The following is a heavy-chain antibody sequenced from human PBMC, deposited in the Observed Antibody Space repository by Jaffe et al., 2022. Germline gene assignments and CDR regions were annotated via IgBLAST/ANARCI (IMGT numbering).Heavy chain of an antibody. CDR1: GFSLSNARMG. CDR3: ARIPPPYYDILTGYSYLYYFDY. J-gene: IGHJ4*02. CDR2: IFSNDEK. Sequence: QVTLKESGPVLVKPTETLTLTCTVSGFSLSNARMGVSWIRQPPGKALEWLAHIFSNDEKSYSTSLKSRLTISKDTSKSQVVLTMTNMDPVDTATYYCARIPPPYYDILTGYSYLYYFDYWGQGTLVTVSS. V-gene: IGHV2-26*01. D-gene: IGHD3-9*01.